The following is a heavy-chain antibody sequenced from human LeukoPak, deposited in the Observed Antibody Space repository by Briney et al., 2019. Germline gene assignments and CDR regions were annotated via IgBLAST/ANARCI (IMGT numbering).Heavy chain of an antibody. Sequence: SETLSLTCAVYGGSFSGYCWSWIRQPPGKGLEWIGEINHSGSTNYNPSLKSRVTISVDTSKNQISLKLSSVTAADTAVYYCARAPAYYYDSSGYYFRYYYYGMDVWGQGTTVTVSS. D-gene: IGHD3-22*01. CDR3: ARAPAYYYDSSGYYFRYYYYGMDV. J-gene: IGHJ6*02. V-gene: IGHV4-34*01. CDR1: GGSFSGYC. CDR2: INHSGST.